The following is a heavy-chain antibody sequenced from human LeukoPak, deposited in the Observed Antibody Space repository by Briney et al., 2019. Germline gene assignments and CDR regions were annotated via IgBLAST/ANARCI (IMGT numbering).Heavy chain of an antibody. CDR2: INSDGSST. CDR1: GFTFSSYW. CDR3: AKLGLLWFGEFTDY. V-gene: IGHV3-74*01. Sequence: GGSLRLSCAASGFTFSSYWMHWVRQAPGKGLVWVSRINSDGSSTSYADSVKGRFTISRDNSKNTLYLQMNSLRAEDTAVYYCAKLGLLWFGEFTDYWGQGTLVTVSS. J-gene: IGHJ4*02. D-gene: IGHD3-10*01.